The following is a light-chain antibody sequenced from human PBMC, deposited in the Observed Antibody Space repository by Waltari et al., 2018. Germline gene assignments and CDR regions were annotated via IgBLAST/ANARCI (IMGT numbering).Light chain of an antibody. CDR1: QAIGNY. Sequence: DIQMTQSPSSLSASVGDRVTITCRAIQAIGNYLAWYHQKPGRVPKLLISASSTLQSGVPSRFSGSGSGTEFTLTISSLLPEDVATYYCQQYSSVPLTFGAGTRVEIK. CDR2: ASS. CDR3: QQYSSVPLT. V-gene: IGKV1-27*01. J-gene: IGKJ4*01.